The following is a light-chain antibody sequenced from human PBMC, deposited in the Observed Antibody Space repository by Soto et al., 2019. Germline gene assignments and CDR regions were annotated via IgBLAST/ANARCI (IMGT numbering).Light chain of an antibody. CDR3: QHRHSYPLT. Sequence: DIQLTQSPSFLSESVGDRVTITCRASQGISHYLAWYQQKAGKAPKLLIHTASTLQNGVPSRFSGSGSGTEFTLTISSLQPEDLATYYCQHRHSYPLTFGGGTKVEIK. V-gene: IGKV1-9*01. CDR2: TAS. J-gene: IGKJ4*01. CDR1: QGISHY.